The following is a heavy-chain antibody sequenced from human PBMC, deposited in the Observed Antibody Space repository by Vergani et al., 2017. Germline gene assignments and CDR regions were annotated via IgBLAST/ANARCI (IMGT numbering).Heavy chain of an antibody. CDR2: INPKSGGT. V-gene: IGHV1-2*02. CDR1: GYTFTDYY. CDR3: ARDLRDCSSTSCYIYYYYMDV. J-gene: IGHJ6*03. D-gene: IGHD2-2*02. Sequence: QVQLVQSGAEVKKPGASVKVSCKASGYTFTDYYMHWVRQAPGQGLEWMGWINPKSGGTKYAQKFQGRVTMTRDTSISTAYMELSRLISDDTAVYYCARDLRDCSSTSCYIYYYYMDVWGKGTTVTVSS.